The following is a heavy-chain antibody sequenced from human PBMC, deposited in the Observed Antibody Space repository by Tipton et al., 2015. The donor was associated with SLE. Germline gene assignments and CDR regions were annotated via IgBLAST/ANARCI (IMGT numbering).Heavy chain of an antibody. V-gene: IGHV4-59*01. J-gene: IGHJ5*02. CDR1: GDSISSYY. Sequence: TLSLTCTVSGDSISSYYWSWIRQPPGKGLEWIGYISYSGSTNYNSSLKSRLTISVDTSKNQFSLKLTSVTAADTAVYYCARLLVAAGTTWFDPWGQGTLVTVSS. CDR2: ISYSGST. D-gene: IGHD6-13*01. CDR3: ARLLVAAGTTWFDP.